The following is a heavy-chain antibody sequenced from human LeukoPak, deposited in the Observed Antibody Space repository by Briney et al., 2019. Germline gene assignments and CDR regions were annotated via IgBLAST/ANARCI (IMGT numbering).Heavy chain of an antibody. CDR3: ARASSGWSYYYYYYMDV. CDR1: GYTFTSYG. CDR2: INPNSGGT. V-gene: IGHV1-8*02. J-gene: IGHJ6*03. Sequence: ASVKVSCKASGYTFTSYGISWVRQAPGQGLEWMGWINPNSGGTNYAQKFQGRVTMTRNTSISTAYMELSSLRSEDTAVYYCARASSGWSYYYYYYMDVWGKGTTVTVSS. D-gene: IGHD6-19*01.